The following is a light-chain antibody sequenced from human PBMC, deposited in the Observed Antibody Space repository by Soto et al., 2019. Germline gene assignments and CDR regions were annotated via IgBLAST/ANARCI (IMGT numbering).Light chain of an antibody. J-gene: IGKJ5*01. V-gene: IGKV4-1*01. CDR2: WAS. CDR1: QSVLYSSNNKNY. CDR3: QQYYSTPPT. Sequence: DIVMTQSPDSLAVSLGERATINCKSSQSVLYSSNNKNYLAWYQQKPGQPPKLLIYWASTRESGVPDRFSGSGSGTDFTLPISILQAEDVAVYYFQQYYSTPPTFGQGTRLEIK.